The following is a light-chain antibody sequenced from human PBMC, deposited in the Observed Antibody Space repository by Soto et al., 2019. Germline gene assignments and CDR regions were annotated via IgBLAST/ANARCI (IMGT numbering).Light chain of an antibody. Sequence: QSALTQPASVSGSPGQSITISCTGTSSDVGGYNYVSWYQQHPGKAPKLMIYDVSNRPSGVSNRFSGSKSGNTASLTISGLQAEDEADYYCQSYDSGLSGFVVFGGGTKLTVL. V-gene: IGLV2-14*01. J-gene: IGLJ2*01. CDR1: SSDVGGYNY. CDR2: DVS. CDR3: QSYDSGLSGFVV.